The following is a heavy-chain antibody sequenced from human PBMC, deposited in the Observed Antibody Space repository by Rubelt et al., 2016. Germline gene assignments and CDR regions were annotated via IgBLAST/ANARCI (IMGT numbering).Heavy chain of an antibody. V-gene: IGHV3-23*01. J-gene: IGHJ1*01. CDR2: ISGIATST. CDR1: GFTFENYA. CDR3: ATGGYFSSRTYHH. Sequence: EVQLLESGGGLIQPGGSLRLSCEASGFTFENYAMTWVRQAPGKGPEWVSVISGIATSTFYADSVRGRFVISRDNSKKTVFLEMNNLRAEDTAVYFCATGGYFSSRTYHHWGQGALVTVSS. D-gene: IGHD6-13*01.